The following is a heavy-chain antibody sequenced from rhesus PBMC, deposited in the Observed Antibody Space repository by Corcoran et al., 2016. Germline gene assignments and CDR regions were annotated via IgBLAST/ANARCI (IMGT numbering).Heavy chain of an antibody. CDR3: ARVHYGRTAVDY. Sequence: QVTLKESGPALVKPTQTLTLTCTFSGFSLSTSGMGVGWIRQPTGKALEWLASIYWDDDKYYNTSLNSRLTISKDTYKSQVVLTMTNMDPVDTATYYCARVHYGRTAVDYWGQGVLVTVSS. CDR1: GFSLSTSGMG. CDR2: IYWDDDK. J-gene: IGHJ4*01. D-gene: IGHD4-29*01. V-gene: IGHV2S1*01.